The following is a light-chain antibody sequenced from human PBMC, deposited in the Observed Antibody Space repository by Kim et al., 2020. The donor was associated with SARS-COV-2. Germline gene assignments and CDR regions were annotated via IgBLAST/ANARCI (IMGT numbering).Light chain of an antibody. CDR3: LLSYSGALI. CDR1: PDADTTGHY. J-gene: IGLJ2*01. CDR2: DIS. V-gene: IGLV7-46*01. Sequence: VTLPCGSRPDADTTGHYPSWYQQKPDQAPRTLIYDISNKHSWVPARFSGSLLGGKAALTLSGAQPEDEDEYYCLLSYSGALIFGGGTKLTVL.